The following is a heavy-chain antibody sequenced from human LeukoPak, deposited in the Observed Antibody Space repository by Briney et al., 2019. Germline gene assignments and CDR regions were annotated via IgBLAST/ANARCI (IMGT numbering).Heavy chain of an antibody. CDR3: ARTLLA. J-gene: IGHJ4*02. V-gene: IGHV3-74*01. CDR2: INSDGSIT. Sequence: GGSLRLSCAASGFTFTTYWMHWVRQAPGKGLVWVSHINSDGSITSYADSVKGRFTTSRDNSKNTLYLQMNSLRAEDTAVYYCARTLLAWGQGTLVTVSS. D-gene: IGHD2-15*01. CDR1: GFTFTTYW.